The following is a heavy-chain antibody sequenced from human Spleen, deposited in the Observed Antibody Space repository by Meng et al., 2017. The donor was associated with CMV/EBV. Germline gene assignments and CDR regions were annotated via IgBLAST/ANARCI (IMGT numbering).Heavy chain of an antibody. CDR2: ISWNSANI. J-gene: IGHJ4*02. D-gene: IGHD4-17*01. CDR1: GFTFDDHA. CDR3: VRDRNYGVYLGSDY. V-gene: IGHV3-9*01. Sequence: SLKIPCAASGFTFDDHAMHWVRQAPGKGLEWVSGISWNSANIGYADSVKGRFTISRDNAKNSLYLQRDNLGTEDTALYYCVRDRNYGVYLGSDYWGQGTLVTVSS.